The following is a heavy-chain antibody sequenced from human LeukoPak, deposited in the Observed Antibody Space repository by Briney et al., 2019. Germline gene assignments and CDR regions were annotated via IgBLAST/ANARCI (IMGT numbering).Heavy chain of an antibody. CDR1: GGSISRYY. D-gene: IGHD3-10*01. Sequence: SETLSLTCTVSGGSISRYYWSWLRQPAGKGLEWIGRIYTSGSTNYNPSLKSRVTMSVDTSKNQFSLKLSSVTAADTAVYYCAKSNGYGLIDIWGQGTMVTVSS. CDR2: IYTSGST. J-gene: IGHJ3*02. V-gene: IGHV4-4*07. CDR3: AKSNGYGLIDI.